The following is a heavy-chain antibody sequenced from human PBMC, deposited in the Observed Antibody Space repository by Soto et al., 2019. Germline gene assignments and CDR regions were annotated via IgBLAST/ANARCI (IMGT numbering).Heavy chain of an antibody. CDR1: VYTFTSYA. CDR3: ASSAGDYLARLDY. Sequence: ASVKVSCKASVYTFTSYAIHWVRQAPGQRLEWMGWINAGNGNTKYSQKFQGRVTITRDTSASTAYMELTTPSSADTSFSYSASSAGDYLARLDYWGQGTLVTVSS. J-gene: IGHJ4*02. V-gene: IGHV1-3*01. CDR2: INAGNGNT. D-gene: IGHD4-17*01.